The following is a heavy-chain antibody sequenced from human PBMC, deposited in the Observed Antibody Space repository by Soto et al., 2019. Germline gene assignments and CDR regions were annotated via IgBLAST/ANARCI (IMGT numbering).Heavy chain of an antibody. J-gene: IGHJ6*02. CDR2: IYYSGST. Sequence: SSETLSLTCTVSGGSISSGGYYWSWIRRHPGKGLEWIGYIYYSGSTYYNPSLKSRVTISVDTSKNQFSLKLSSVTAADTAVYYCARDRLSRLPKTFGGYYSGMDVWGQGTTVTVSS. CDR3: ARDRLSRLPKTFGGYYSGMDV. D-gene: IGHD2-2*01. V-gene: IGHV4-31*03. CDR1: GGSISSGGYY.